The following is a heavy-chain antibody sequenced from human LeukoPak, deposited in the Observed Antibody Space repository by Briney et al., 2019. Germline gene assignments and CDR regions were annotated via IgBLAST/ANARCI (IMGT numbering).Heavy chain of an antibody. CDR1: GGTFSSYA. Sequence: ASVKVSCKASGGTFSSYAISWVRQAPGQGLEWMAEIIPIFDSANSAQKFQGRVTITADEPTSTAYMELSSLRSEDTAVYYCATGAAIRSYYYGMDVWGQGTTVTVSS. CDR2: IIPIFDSA. V-gene: IGHV1-69*13. J-gene: IGHJ6*02. CDR3: ATGAAIRSYYYGMDV. D-gene: IGHD2-21*01.